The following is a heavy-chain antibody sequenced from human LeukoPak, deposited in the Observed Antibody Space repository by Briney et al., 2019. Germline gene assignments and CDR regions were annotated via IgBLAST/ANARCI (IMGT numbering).Heavy chain of an antibody. J-gene: IGHJ6*03. V-gene: IGHV3-74*01. Sequence: GGSLRLSCAASGFTFSSYWMHWVRQAPGKGLVWVSRINTDGSSTSYADSVKGRFTISRDNAKNTLYLQMNSLRAEDTAVYYCASFGVVISHYYYYYMDVWGKGTTVTVSS. CDR2: INTDGSST. CDR1: GFTFSSYW. CDR3: ASFGVVISHYYYYYMDV. D-gene: IGHD3-3*01.